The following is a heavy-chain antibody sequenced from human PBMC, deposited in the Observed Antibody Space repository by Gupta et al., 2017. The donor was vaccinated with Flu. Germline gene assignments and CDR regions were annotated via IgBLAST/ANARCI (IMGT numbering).Heavy chain of an antibody. J-gene: IGHJ4*02. CDR3: ARSHWDK. D-gene: IGHD1-26*01. CDR1: GFTISSHD. CDR2: IMSRDDI. V-gene: IGHV3-48*03. Sequence: EVQLVESGGGLVQPGGSLRLSCIVSGFTISSHDMSWVRQAPGRGLEWVSFIMSRDDIYYGDPVRGRFTIARDNAKNSLYLQMSGLRDEDTAVYYCARSHWDKGGQGTLVTVSS.